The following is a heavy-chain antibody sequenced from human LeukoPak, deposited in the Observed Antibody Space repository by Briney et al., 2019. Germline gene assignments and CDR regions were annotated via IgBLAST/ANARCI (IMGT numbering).Heavy chain of an antibody. CDR2: INPNSGGT. CDR3: ARCLPLVGATDY. D-gene: IGHD1-26*01. V-gene: IGHV1-2*02. CDR1: GYTFTGYY. J-gene: IGHJ4*02. Sequence: GASVRVSCKASGYTFTGYYMHWVRQAPGQGLEWMGWINPNSGGTNYAQKFQGRVTMTRDTSISTAYMELSRLRSDDTAVYYCARCLPLVGATDYWGQGTLVTVSS.